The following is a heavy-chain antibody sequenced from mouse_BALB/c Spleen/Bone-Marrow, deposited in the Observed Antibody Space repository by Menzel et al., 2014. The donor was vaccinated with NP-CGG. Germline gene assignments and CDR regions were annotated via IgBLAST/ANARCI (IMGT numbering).Heavy chain of an antibody. Sequence: VQLKASGAELVKPGASVKLSCTASGFNXKDTYMHWVKQRPEQGLEWIGRIDPANGNTKYDPKFQGKATITADTSSNTAYLQLSSLTSEDAAVYYCARWDYRYDYWGQGTTLTVSS. CDR1: GFNXKDTY. V-gene: IGHV14-3*02. J-gene: IGHJ2*01. CDR2: IDPANGNT. CDR3: ARWDYRYDY. D-gene: IGHD2-14*01.